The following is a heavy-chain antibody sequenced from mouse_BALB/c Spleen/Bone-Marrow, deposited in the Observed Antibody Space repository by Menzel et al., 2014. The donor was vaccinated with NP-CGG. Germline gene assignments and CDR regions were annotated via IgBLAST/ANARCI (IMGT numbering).Heavy chain of an antibody. J-gene: IGHJ2*01. CDR1: GYTFTRYY. CDR2: INPYNGGT. V-gene: IGHV1-53*01. Sequence: QVQLQQSGAELVKPGASVKLSCKASGYTFTRYYMYWVKQRPGQGLEWIGGINPYNGGTHFNEKFKSKATLTVDKSSSTAYMQLNSLTSEYSAVYYCSLLGDYWGQGTTLTVSS. D-gene: IGHD1-1*01. CDR3: SLLGDY.